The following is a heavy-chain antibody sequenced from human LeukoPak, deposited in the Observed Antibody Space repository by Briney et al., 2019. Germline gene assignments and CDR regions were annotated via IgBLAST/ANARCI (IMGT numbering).Heavy chain of an antibody. CDR3: ARVAVSGPTGWFDS. V-gene: IGHV3-21*01. CDR1: GFALKSYS. Sequence: GGSLRLSCGGSGFALKSYSLTWVRQAPGKGQEWVSSISSTSAYIHYADSVKGRFTISRDNVDNVVYLEMNGLRAEDTATYYCARVAVSGPTGWFDSWGQGTLVIVSS. CDR2: ISSTSAYI. D-gene: IGHD2-8*02. J-gene: IGHJ5*01.